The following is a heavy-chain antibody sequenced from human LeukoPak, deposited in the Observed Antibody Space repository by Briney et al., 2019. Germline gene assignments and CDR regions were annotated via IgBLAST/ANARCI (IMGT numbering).Heavy chain of an antibody. Sequence: ASVKVSCKASGYTFTSYGISWVRQAPGQGLEWMGWISAYNGNTNYAQTLQGRVTMTRNTSISTAYMELSSLRSEDTAVYYCARGDFYYYGSGSYYYYMDVWGKGTTVTISS. CDR1: GYTFTSYG. D-gene: IGHD3-10*01. V-gene: IGHV1-18*01. J-gene: IGHJ6*03. CDR3: ARGDFYYYGSGSYYYYMDV. CDR2: ISAYNGNT.